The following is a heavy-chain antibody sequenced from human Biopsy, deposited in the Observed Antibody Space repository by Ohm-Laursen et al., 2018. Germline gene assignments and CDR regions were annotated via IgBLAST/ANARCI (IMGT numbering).Heavy chain of an antibody. Sequence: GSLRLSCAASGFTFSDYYMSWIRRAPGKGLEWVSYITSGGSTTDYADSVKGRFTISRDNAKSSLFLQMNSLRAEDTAVYYCARDVEGFYSYAMDVWGQGTTVTVSS. D-gene: IGHD5-24*01. CDR3: ARDVEGFYSYAMDV. CDR1: GFTFSDYY. J-gene: IGHJ6*02. V-gene: IGHV3-11*01. CDR2: ITSGGSTT.